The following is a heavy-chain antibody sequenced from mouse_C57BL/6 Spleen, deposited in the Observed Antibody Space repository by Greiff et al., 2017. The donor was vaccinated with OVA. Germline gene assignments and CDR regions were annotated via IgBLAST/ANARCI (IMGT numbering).Heavy chain of an antibody. Sequence: VQLQQSGAELVKPGASVKLSCKASGYTFTSYWMQWVKQRPGQGLEWIGEIDPSDSYTNYNQKFKGKATLTVDTSSSTAYMQLSSLTSEDSAVYYCARRVRNYYAMDYWGQGTSVTVSS. V-gene: IGHV1-50*01. D-gene: IGHD2-5*01. CDR1: GYTFTSYW. CDR2: IDPSDSYT. CDR3: ARRVRNYYAMDY. J-gene: IGHJ4*01.